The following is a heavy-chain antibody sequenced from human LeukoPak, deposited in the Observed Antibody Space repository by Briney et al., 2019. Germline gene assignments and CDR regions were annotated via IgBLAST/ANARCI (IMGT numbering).Heavy chain of an antibody. Sequence: GGSLRLSCAASGFTFSSYTMHWVRQAPGKGLEWVAVISYDGNSRDYADSVKGRFTISRDNSRDTLFLQMNSLRAEDTAVYYCARDRYYGSGRYNYFDYWGQGTLVTVSS. D-gene: IGHD3-10*01. V-gene: IGHV3-30-3*01. CDR1: GFTFSSYT. J-gene: IGHJ4*02. CDR2: ISYDGNSR. CDR3: ARDRYYGSGRYNYFDY.